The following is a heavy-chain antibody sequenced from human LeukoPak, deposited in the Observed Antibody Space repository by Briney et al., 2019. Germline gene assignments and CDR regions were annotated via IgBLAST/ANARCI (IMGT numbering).Heavy chain of an antibody. J-gene: IGHJ4*02. D-gene: IGHD1-26*01. CDR3: AIYSGEYFFDL. CDR1: GGSISSSSYF. CDR2: IYYSGST. V-gene: IGHV4-39*01. Sequence: SETLSLTCTVSGGSISSSSYFSGWIRQPPGKGLEWIGSIYYSGSTYYNPSLKSRVTISVDTSKTQFSLNLRSVTAADTAVYYCAIYSGEYFFDLWGQGTLVTVSS.